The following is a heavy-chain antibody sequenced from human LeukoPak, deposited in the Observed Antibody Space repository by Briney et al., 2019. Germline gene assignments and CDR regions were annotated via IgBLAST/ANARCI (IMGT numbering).Heavy chain of an antibody. CDR1: GFTVSSNY. CDR3: AKGNWRYFDY. V-gene: IGHV3-53*01. J-gene: IGHJ4*02. CDR2: IYSGGNT. D-gene: IGHD1-1*01. Sequence: GGSLRLSCAASGFTVSSNYMSWVRQAPGKGLEWVSVIYSGGNTYYADSVKGRFTISRDNSKNTLYLQMNSLGADDTAVYYCAKGNWRYFDYWGQGTLVTVSS.